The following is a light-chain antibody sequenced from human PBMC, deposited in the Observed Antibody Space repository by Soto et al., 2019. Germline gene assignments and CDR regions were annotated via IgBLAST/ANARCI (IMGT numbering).Light chain of an antibody. CDR2: GAS. Sequence: EIVLTQSPGTLSLSPGERATLSCRASQSVSSSYLAWYQQKHGQAPRLLIYGASSRATSIPERFSGSGSGTDFTVTISRLEPEDFAVDYCQLGCTFGQGTKLEIK. CDR1: QSVSSSY. V-gene: IGKV3-20*01. CDR3: QLGCT. J-gene: IGKJ2*02.